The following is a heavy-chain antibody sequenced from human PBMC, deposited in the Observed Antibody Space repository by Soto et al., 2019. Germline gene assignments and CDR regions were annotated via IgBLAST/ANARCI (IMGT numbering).Heavy chain of an antibody. CDR3: AKSSDVGED. CDR1: GFTFSSYG. V-gene: IGHV3-30*18. D-gene: IGHD1-26*01. J-gene: IGHJ4*02. CDR2: ISYDGSNK. Sequence: QVQLVESGGGVVQPGRSLRLSCAASGFTFSSYGMHWVRQAPGKGLERVAAISYDGSNKYYADSVKGRFTISRDNSKNTLYLQMNSRRAEDTAVYYFAKSSDVGEDWGQGTLVTVSS.